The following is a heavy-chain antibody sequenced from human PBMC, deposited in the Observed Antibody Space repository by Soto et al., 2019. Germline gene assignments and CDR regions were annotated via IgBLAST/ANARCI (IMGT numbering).Heavy chain of an antibody. J-gene: IGHJ4*02. Sequence: PSETLSLTCTVSGGSISSSSYYWGWIRQPPGKGLEWIGSIYYSGSTYYNPSLKSRVTISVDTSKNQFSLKLSSVTAADTAVYYCARLASQDQVAPGYYFDYWGQGTLVTVSP. CDR2: IYYSGST. D-gene: IGHD5-12*01. CDR3: ARLASQDQVAPGYYFDY. V-gene: IGHV4-39*01. CDR1: GGSISSSSYY.